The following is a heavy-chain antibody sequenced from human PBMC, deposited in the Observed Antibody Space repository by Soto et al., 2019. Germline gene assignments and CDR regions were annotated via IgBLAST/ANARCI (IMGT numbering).Heavy chain of an antibody. Sequence: SSETLSLTCTVSGDSVTSVSDYWSWIRQPPGKGLEWIGYIYYSGSADYNPSLGSRVTISIDTSKNQFSLKLTSVTAADTAVYYCARGVGFGYYYYHMDLWGQGTTVTVSS. J-gene: IGHJ6*02. V-gene: IGHV4-61*01. CDR2: IYYSGSA. CDR3: ARGVGFGYYYYHMDL. D-gene: IGHD3-10*01. CDR1: GDSVTSVSDY.